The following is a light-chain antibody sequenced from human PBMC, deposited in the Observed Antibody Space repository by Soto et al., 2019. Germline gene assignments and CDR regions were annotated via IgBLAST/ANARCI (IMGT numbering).Light chain of an antibody. CDR3: QQYNNWYS. V-gene: IGKV3-15*01. CDR2: ATS. J-gene: IGKJ2*03. Sequence: EIVMTQSPATLSVSPGERATLSCRASQSINGNLAWYQRKPGQAPRLLMYATSVRATGIPARFSGSGSGTEYTLTISSLHSEDFAVFYCQQYNNWYSFGQGTKLEIK. CDR1: QSINGN.